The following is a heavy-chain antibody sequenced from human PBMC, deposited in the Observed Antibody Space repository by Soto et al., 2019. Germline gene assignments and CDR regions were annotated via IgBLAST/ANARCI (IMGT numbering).Heavy chain of an antibody. V-gene: IGHV1-69*13. CDR2: IIPIVNTP. CDR1: GSTFSSYA. J-gene: IGHJ4*02. Sequence: GASVKVSCKTSGSTFSSYAITWVRQAPGQGLEWMGGIIPIVNTPNYAQKFQGGVTITADQSTSTAYMNQSSLSSEDTAIYYCANCQLFYCASHYWYKFYFDFWGQGALVPVYS. CDR3: ANCQLFYCASHYWYKFYFDF. D-gene: IGHD1-20*01.